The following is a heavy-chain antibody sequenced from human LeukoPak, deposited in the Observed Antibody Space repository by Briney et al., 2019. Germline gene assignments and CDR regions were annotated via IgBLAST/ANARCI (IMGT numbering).Heavy chain of an antibody. CDR1: GFTFSSYA. CDR2: ISENGGTT. CDR3: AKDYGPKQLVFFDS. Sequence: PAGSLRLSCAASGFTFSSYALSWVRQAPGKGLEWVSGISENGGTTFYADSVKGRFTITRDNSKNTLYVQMNSLRGEDTAVYYCAKDYGPKQLVFFDSWGQGTLVTVSS. V-gene: IGHV3-23*01. D-gene: IGHD6-13*01. J-gene: IGHJ4*02.